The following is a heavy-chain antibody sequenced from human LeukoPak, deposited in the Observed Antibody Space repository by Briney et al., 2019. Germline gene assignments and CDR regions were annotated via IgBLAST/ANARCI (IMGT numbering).Heavy chain of an antibody. J-gene: IGHJ4*02. CDR2: IYHSGTT. D-gene: IGHD3-10*01. Sequence: PSDTLSLTCAVSGYSLTSSSWWGWIRQPPGKGLEWIGYIYHSGTTYYNPSLQSRVTMSVDTSKNQFSLKLSSVTAVDTAVYYCARKENVYYYFDYWGQGTLVTVSS. CDR1: GYSLTSSSW. CDR3: ARKENVYYYFDY. V-gene: IGHV4-28*01.